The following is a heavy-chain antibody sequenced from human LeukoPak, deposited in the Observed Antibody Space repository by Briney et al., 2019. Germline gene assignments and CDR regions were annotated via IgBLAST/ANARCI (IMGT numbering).Heavy chain of an antibody. CDR2: INPNSGGT. J-gene: IGHJ4*02. CDR1: GYTFTRYY. D-gene: IGHD2-21*02. Sequence: ASVKVSCKASGYTFTRYYMHWVRQAPGQGLEWMGWINPNSGGTNYAQKFQGRVTMTRDTSISTAYMELSRLRSDDTAVYYCARSERAYCGGDCYRFDYWGQGTLVTVSS. V-gene: IGHV1-2*02. CDR3: ARSERAYCGGDCYRFDY.